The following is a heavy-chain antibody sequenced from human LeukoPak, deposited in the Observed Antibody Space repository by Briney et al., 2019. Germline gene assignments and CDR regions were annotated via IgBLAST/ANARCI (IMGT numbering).Heavy chain of an antibody. J-gene: IGHJ6*03. CDR2: ISGSGGST. V-gene: IGHV3-23*01. CDR3: ARDRYCSGGSCYFGHYYYYMDV. D-gene: IGHD2-15*01. Sequence: GGSLRLSCAASGFTFSRYAMSWVRQAPGKGLEWVSAISGSGGSTYYADSVKGRFTISRDNAKNSLYLQMNSLRAEDTAVYYCARDRYCSGGSCYFGHYYYYMDVWGKGTTVTVSS. CDR1: GFTFSRYA.